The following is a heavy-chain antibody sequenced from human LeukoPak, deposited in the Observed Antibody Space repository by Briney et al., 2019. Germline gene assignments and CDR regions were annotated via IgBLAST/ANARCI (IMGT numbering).Heavy chain of an antibody. V-gene: IGHV3-48*01. J-gene: IGHJ4*02. CDR3: ARELVAGTY. CDR1: GFTFSSYS. Sequence: PGGSLRLSCAASGFTFSSYSMNWVRQAPGKGLEWVSYISSSSSTIYYADSVKGRFTISRDNAKNSLYLQMNSLRAEDTAVYYCARELVAGTYWGQGTLVTVSS. CDR2: ISSSSSTI. D-gene: IGHD6-19*01.